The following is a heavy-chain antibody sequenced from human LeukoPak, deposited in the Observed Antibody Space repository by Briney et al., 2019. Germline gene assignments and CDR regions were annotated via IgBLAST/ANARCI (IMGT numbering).Heavy chain of an antibody. CDR2: IYYSGST. V-gene: IGHV4-59*01. Sequence: PSETLSLTCTVSGGSISSYYWSWVRQPPGKGLEWVWYIYYSGSTNYNPSLKSRVTISVDTSKNQFSLKLSSVTAADTAVYYCARDKGIYDSSGYTFDYWGQGTLATVSS. J-gene: IGHJ4*02. CDR3: ARDKGIYDSSGYTFDY. CDR1: GGSISSYY. D-gene: IGHD3-22*01.